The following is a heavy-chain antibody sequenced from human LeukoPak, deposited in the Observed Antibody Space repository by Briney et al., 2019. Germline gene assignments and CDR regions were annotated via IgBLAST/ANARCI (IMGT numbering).Heavy chain of an antibody. J-gene: IGHJ6*03. CDR1: GYTFTGYY. CDR3: ARDLRGYSYGYHYYYYMDV. CDR2: INPNSGGT. D-gene: IGHD5-18*01. Sequence: ASVKVSCRASGYTFTGYYMHWVRQAPGQGLEWMGWINPNSGGTNYAQKFRGRVTMTRDTSISTAYMELSRLRSDDTAVYYCARDLRGYSYGYHYYYYMDVWGKGTTVTVSS. V-gene: IGHV1-2*02.